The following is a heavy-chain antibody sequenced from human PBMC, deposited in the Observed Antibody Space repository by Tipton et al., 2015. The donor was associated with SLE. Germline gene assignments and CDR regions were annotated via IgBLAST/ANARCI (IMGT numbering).Heavy chain of an antibody. V-gene: IGHV4-59*01. Sequence: GLVKPSETLSLTCTVSGGSMSTYYWSWIRLPPGKGLEWIGYIYYSGGTSYNPSLNSRVTISVDTSRNQFSLKLTSVTAADSAVYYCARYSLTNWHLDLWGRGTLVTVSS. D-gene: IGHD2-15*01. CDR3: ARYSLTNWHLDL. CDR2: IYYSGGT. CDR1: GGSMSTYY. J-gene: IGHJ2*01.